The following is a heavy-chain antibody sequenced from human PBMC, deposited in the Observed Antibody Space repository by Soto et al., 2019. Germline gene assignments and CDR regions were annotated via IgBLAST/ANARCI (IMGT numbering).Heavy chain of an antibody. CDR2: MNPNSGNT. Sequence: ASVKVSCKASGYTFTSYGISWVRQAPGQGLEWMGWMNPNSGNTGYAQKFQGRVTMTRNTSISTAYMELSSLRSEDTAVYYCARGLDYDFWSGYYPGWYYYGMDVWGQGTTVTVS. D-gene: IGHD3-3*01. J-gene: IGHJ6*02. CDR3: ARGLDYDFWSGYYPGWYYYGMDV. V-gene: IGHV1-8*02. CDR1: GYTFTSYG.